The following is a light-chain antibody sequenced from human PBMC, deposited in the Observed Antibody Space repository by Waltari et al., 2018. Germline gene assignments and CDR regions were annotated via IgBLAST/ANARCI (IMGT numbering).Light chain of an antibody. CDR2: DVT. CDR1: SSDVGDFNH. Sequence: SVLTQPASVSESPGPSITIPCTGTSSDVGDFNHVSWYQQQPDKAPKLLIYDVTIRPSGVPDRFSGTKSGHTASLTISGLQVDDEADYYCSSDTTSGSYVFASGTKVTVL. CDR3: SSDTTSGSYV. J-gene: IGLJ1*01. V-gene: IGLV2-14*03.